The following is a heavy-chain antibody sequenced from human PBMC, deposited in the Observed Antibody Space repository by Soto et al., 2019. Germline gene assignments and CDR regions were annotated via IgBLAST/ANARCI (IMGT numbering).Heavy chain of an antibody. D-gene: IGHD3-9*01. Sequence: GGSLRLSCAASGFTFSTYEMNWVRQAPGKGLAWVSYISISANTIYYADSVKGRFTISRDNAKNSLYLQMNSLRAEDTAVYYCARESGYFHDYWGQGTLVTVSS. V-gene: IGHV3-48*03. CDR3: ARESGYFHDY. CDR2: ISISANTI. J-gene: IGHJ4*02. CDR1: GFTFSTYE.